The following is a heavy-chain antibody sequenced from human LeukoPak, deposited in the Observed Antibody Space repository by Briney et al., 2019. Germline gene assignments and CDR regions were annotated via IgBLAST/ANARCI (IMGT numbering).Heavy chain of an antibody. CDR3: ARVGEWELGDAFYI. CDR1: GGTFSSYA. Sequence: ASVKVSCKASGGTFSSYAISWVRQAPGQGLEWMGGIIPIFGTANYAQKFQGRVTITADESTSTAYMELSSLRSEDTAVYYCARVGEWELGDAFYIWGQVTMVTVSS. D-gene: IGHD1-26*01. J-gene: IGHJ3*02. CDR2: IIPIFGTA. V-gene: IGHV1-69*13.